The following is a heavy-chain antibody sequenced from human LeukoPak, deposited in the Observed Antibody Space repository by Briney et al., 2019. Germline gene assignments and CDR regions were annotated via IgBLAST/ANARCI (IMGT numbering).Heavy chain of an antibody. D-gene: IGHD1-1*01. Sequence: ASVKVSCKASGYTFTSYDINWVRQAPGQGLEWMGWMNPNSGNTGYAQKVQGRVTMTRNTSMSTAYMEVSSLRSEDTAVYYCARPMGRSGTTFWFEPWGQGTLVTVSS. CDR2: MNPNSGNT. J-gene: IGHJ5*02. CDR3: ARPMGRSGTTFWFEP. V-gene: IGHV1-8*01. CDR1: GYTFTSYD.